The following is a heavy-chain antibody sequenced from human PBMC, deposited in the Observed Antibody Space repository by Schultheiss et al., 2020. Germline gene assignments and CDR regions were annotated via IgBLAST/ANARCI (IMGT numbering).Heavy chain of an antibody. Sequence: SETLSLTCTVSGGSISSGGYYWSWIRQHPGKGLEWIGYIYYSGSTYYNPSLKSRVTISVDTSKNQFSLKLSSVTAADTAVYYCARGSITTGWFDPWGQGTLVTVSS. CDR2: IYYSGST. CDR3: ARGSITTGWFDP. J-gene: IGHJ5*02. V-gene: IGHV4-31*03. D-gene: IGHD3-22*01. CDR1: GGSISSGGYY.